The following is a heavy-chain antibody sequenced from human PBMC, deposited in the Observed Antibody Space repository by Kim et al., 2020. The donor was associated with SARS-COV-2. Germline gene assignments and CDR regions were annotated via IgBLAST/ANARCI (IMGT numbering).Heavy chain of an antibody. V-gene: IGHV4-34*01. J-gene: IGHJ4*02. CDR3: ARKRGLQRHVDY. D-gene: IGHD1-26*01. CDR2: INHSGST. Sequence: SETLSLTCAVYGGSFSGYYWSWIRQPPGKGLEWIGEINHSGSTNYNPSLKSRVTISVDTSKNQFSLKLSSVTAADTAVYYCARKRGLQRHVDYWGQGTLVTVSS. CDR1: GGSFSGYY.